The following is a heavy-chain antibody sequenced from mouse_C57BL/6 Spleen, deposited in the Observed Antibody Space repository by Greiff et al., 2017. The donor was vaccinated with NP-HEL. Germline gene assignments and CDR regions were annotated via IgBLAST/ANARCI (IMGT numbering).Heavy chain of an antibody. J-gene: IGHJ2*01. V-gene: IGHV3-6*01. CDR1: GYSITSGYY. D-gene: IGHD2-2*01. Sequence: EVKLQESGPGLVKPSQSLSLTCSVTGYSITSGYYWNWIRQFPGNKLEWMGYISYDGSNNYNPSLKNRISITRDTSKNQFFLKLNSVTTEDTATYYCARDGYPFDYWGQGTTLTVSS. CDR3: ARDGYPFDY. CDR2: ISYDGSN.